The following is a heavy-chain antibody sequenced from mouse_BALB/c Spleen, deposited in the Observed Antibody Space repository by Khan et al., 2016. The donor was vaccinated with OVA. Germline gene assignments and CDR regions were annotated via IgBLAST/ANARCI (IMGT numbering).Heavy chain of an antibody. CDR3: AREGAYYRSDGWFAY. CDR2: INPSSGYT. J-gene: IGHJ3*01. D-gene: IGHD2-14*01. Sequence: VELVESGTELARPGASVKMSCKASGYTFTSYAMHWVKQRPGQGLEWIGYINPSSGYTNYNQKFKDKATLTADKSYITAYMQLSSLTSEDSAVYYCAREGAYYRSDGWFAYWGQGTLVTVSA. CDR1: GYTFTSYA. V-gene: IGHV1-4*01.